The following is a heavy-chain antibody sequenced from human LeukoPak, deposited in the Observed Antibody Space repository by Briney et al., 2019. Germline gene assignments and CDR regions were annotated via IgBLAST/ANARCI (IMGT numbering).Heavy chain of an antibody. Sequence: PSETLSLTCTVSGGSISSYYWSWIRQPPGKGLEWIGYIYYSGSTNYNPSLKSRVTISVDTSKNQFSLKLSSVTAADTAVYYCARDPGAAGDFDLWGRGTLVTVSS. CDR2: IYYSGST. V-gene: IGHV4-59*01. CDR3: ARDPGAAGDFDL. CDR1: GGSISSYY. J-gene: IGHJ2*01. D-gene: IGHD2-8*02.